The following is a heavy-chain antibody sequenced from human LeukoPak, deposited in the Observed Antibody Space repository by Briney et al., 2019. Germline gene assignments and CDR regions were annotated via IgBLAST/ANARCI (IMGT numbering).Heavy chain of an antibody. J-gene: IGHJ4*02. Sequence: SETLSLTCTVSGGSISSYYWSWIRQPPGKGLEWIGYIYYSGSTNYNPSLKSRVTVSVDTSKNQFSLKLSSVTAADTAVYYCARLGEYSYKDWGQGTLVTVSS. CDR2: IYYSGST. CDR3: ARLGEYSYKD. CDR1: GGSISSYY. D-gene: IGHD5-18*01. V-gene: IGHV4-59*01.